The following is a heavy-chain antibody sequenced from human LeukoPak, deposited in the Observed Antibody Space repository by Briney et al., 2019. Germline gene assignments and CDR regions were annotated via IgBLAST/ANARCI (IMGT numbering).Heavy chain of an antibody. V-gene: IGHV3-53*01. J-gene: IGHJ6*03. CDR2: IYSGGST. Sequence: PGGSLRLSCAASGLTVSSNYMSWVRQAPGKGLEWVSVIYSGGSTYYADSVKGRFTISRDNSKNTLYLQMNSLRAEDTAVYYCARSTVVTGRYYYYYMDVWGKGTTVTVS. CDR3: ARSTVVTGRYYYYYMDV. D-gene: IGHD4-23*01. CDR1: GLTVSSNY.